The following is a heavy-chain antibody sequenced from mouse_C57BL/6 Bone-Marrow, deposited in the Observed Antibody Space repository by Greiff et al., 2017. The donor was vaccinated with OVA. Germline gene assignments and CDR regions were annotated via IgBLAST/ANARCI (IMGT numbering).Heavy chain of an antibody. Sequence: EVQLQQSGPELVKPGASVTISCKASGYSFTGYYMNWVKQSPEKSLEWIGELNPSTGATTYNQKFYAKATLTVDQASSTAYMHLKSLTSEDSAVYYCARFYYYGSEPYYFDDWGQGTTLTVSS. J-gene: IGHJ2*01. CDR1: GYSFTGYY. V-gene: IGHV1-42*01. CDR3: ARFYYYGSEPYYFDD. CDR2: LNPSTGAT. D-gene: IGHD1-1*01.